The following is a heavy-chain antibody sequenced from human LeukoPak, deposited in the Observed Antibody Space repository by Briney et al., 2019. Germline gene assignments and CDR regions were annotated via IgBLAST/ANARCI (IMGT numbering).Heavy chain of an antibody. CDR3: ARGRGVAPAAITFDY. V-gene: IGHV1-2*02. CDR2: INPNSGGT. Sequence: GPSVKVSCTASGYTFTPYNMHWVRHAPGQGLVWVGWINPNSGGTNYAHKFSGTVTITRDTPIYTAYMELSRLRADDTAVYYCARGRGVAPAAITFDYWGQGTLVTVSS. CDR1: GYTFTPYN. J-gene: IGHJ4*02. D-gene: IGHD2-2*01.